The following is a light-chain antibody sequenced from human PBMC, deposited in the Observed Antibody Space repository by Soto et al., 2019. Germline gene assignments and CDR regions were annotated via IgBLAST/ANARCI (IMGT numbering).Light chain of an antibody. V-gene: IGKV3-20*01. J-gene: IGKJ1*01. CDR3: QHYGYSTWT. CDR2: GAS. Sequence: EIVLTQSPGTLSLSPGERATLSCRASQSVSTTYLAWYQQQPGQAPRLLIYGASNRATGIPDRFSGSGSGTDFSLTISRLEAEDFAVYYCQHYGYSTWTFGQGTKV. CDR1: QSVSTTY.